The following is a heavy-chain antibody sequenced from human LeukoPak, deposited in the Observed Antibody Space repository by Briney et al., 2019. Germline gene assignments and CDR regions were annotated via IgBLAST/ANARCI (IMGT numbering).Heavy chain of an antibody. D-gene: IGHD3-10*01. CDR1: GFTFSSYA. Sequence: GGPLRLSCAASGFTFSSYAMSWVRQAPGKGLEWVSAISGSGGSTYYADSVKGRFTIPRDNSKNTLYLQMNSLRAEDTAVYYCAKDVLLWFGEGNYFDYWGQGTLVTVSS. CDR2: ISGSGGST. J-gene: IGHJ4*02. V-gene: IGHV3-23*01. CDR3: AKDVLLWFGEGNYFDY.